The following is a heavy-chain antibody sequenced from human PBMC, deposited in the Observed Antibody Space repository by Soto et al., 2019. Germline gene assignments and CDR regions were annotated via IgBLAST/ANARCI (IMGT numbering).Heavy chain of an antibody. CDR1: GGTFSSYA. CDR2: SIPIFGTA. CDR3: ARGGTGTTDYFDY. D-gene: IGHD1-7*01. Sequence: SVKVSCKASGGTFSSYAISWVRQAPGQGLEWMGGSIPIFGTANYAQKFQGRVTITADESTSTAYMELSSLRSEDTAVYYCARGGTGTTDYFDYWGQGTLVTVSS. J-gene: IGHJ4*02. V-gene: IGHV1-69*13.